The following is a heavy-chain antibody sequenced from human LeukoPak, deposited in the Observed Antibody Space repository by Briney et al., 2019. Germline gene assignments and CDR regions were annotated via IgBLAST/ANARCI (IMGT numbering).Heavy chain of an antibody. D-gene: IGHD3/OR15-3a*01. J-gene: IGHJ4*02. Sequence: ASVKISCKASGYTFTSYDINWVRQATGQGLEWMGWMNPNSGNTGYAQKFQGRVTITRNTSISTAYMELSSLRSEDTAGYYCARQTGSGLFILPGGQGTLVTVSS. CDR2: MNPNSGNT. CDR3: ARQTGSGLFILP. V-gene: IGHV1-8*03. CDR1: GYTFTSYD.